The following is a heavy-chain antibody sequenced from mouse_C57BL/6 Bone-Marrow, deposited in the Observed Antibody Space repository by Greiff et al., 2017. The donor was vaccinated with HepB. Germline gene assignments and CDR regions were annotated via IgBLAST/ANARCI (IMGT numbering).Heavy chain of an antibody. Sequence: VHLVESDAELVKPGASVKISCKVSGYTFTDHTIHWMKQRPEQGLEWIGYIYPRDGSTKYNEKFKGKATLTADKSSSTAYMQLNSLTSEDSAVYFCARSGYYGSSYEYFDVWGTGTTVTVSS. D-gene: IGHD1-1*01. CDR3: ARSGYYGSSYEYFDV. V-gene: IGHV1-78*01. CDR1: GYTFTDHT. J-gene: IGHJ1*03. CDR2: IYPRDGST.